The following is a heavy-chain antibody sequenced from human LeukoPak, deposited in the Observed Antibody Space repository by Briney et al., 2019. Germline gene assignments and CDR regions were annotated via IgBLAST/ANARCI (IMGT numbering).Heavy chain of an antibody. V-gene: IGHV1-2*02. CDR2: INPNSGAT. CDR3: ARSLPPTGDNRLDY. J-gene: IGHJ4*02. D-gene: IGHD2-21*02. CDR1: GYTFTGYY. Sequence: GASVKVSCKASGYTFTGYYMHWVRRAPGQGLEWMGWINPNSGATNYAQKFQGRVTMTRDTSINTAYMELTTLRSDDTAVYYCARSLPPTGDNRLDYWGQGTLVTVSS.